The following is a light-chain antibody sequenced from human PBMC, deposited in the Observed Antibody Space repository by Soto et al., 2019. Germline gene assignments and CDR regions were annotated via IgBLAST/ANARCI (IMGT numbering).Light chain of an antibody. CDR3: QHYGISPIT. V-gene: IGKV3-20*01. Sequence: EIVLTQSPGTLSLSPGERATLSCRASQSVSSNLAWYQQKPGQAPGLLISGASSRATGIPDRFSGSGSGTDFTLTISRLEPEDFALYYCQHYGISPITFGQGTRLEIK. J-gene: IGKJ5*01. CDR1: QSVSSN. CDR2: GAS.